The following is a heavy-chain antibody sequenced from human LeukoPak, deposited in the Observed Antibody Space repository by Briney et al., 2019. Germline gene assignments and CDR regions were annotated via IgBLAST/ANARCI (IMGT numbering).Heavy chain of an antibody. J-gene: IGHJ4*02. CDR2: IYGDDDK. Sequence: SGPTLVNPTQTLTLTCTFSGFSLNTGAVGVGWVRQPPGKALEWLALIYGDDDKRYSPSLKSRLTITKDASKNQVVLTMTNLDPVDTATYYCAHSSWGSAKYYHFDYWGQGTLVTVSS. CDR1: GFSLNTGAVG. CDR3: AHSSWGSAKYYHFDY. V-gene: IGHV2-5*02. D-gene: IGHD3-10*01.